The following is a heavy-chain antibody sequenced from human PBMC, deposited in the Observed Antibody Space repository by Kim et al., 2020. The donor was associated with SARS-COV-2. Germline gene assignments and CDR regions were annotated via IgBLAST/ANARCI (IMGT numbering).Heavy chain of an antibody. CDR2: INHSGST. D-gene: IGHD1-26*01. V-gene: IGHV4-34*01. CDR1: GGSFSGYY. CDR3: ARAAGGYYPPGY. J-gene: IGHJ4*02. Sequence: SETLSLTCAVYGGSFSGYYWSWIRQPPGKGLEWVGEINHSGSTNYNPTLKSRVTISVDTSTNQFSLKLSSVTAAGTAVYYCARAAGGYYPPGYWGQGTLVTVSS.